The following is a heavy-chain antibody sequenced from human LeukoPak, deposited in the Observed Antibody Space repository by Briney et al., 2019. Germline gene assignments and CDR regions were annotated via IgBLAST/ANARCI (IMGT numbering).Heavy chain of an antibody. V-gene: IGHV4-39*07. CDR2: IYYSGST. CDR3: AREVSGDGLDY. Sequence: SETLSLTCTVSGGSISSSSYYWGWIRQPPGKGLEWIGSIYYSGSTYYNPSLKSRVTISVDTSKNQFSLKLRSVTAADTAVYYCAREVSGDGLDYCGQGTLVTVSS. CDR1: GGSISSSSYY. D-gene: IGHD7-27*01. J-gene: IGHJ4*02.